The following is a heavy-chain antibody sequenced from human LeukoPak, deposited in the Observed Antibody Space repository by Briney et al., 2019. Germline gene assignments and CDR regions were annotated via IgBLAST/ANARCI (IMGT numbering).Heavy chain of an antibody. CDR3: ARGIAGGSYHDY. CDR2: IYYSGST. CDR1: GGSISSSSYY. J-gene: IGHJ4*02. D-gene: IGHD1-26*01. Sequence: SKTLSLTCTVSGGSISSSSYYWGWIRQPPGKGLEWIGSIYYSGSTYYNPSLKSRVTISVDTSKNQFSLKLSSVTAADTAVYYCARGIAGGSYHDYWGQGTLVTVSS. V-gene: IGHV4-39*07.